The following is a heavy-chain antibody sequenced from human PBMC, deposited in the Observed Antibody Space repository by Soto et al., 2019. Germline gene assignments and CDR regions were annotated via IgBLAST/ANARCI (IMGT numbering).Heavy chain of an antibody. Sequence: GGSLRLSCAASGFTFGNYWMTWVRQAPGKELERVANIKVDGSEKYYVDSVKGRFIISRDNAKNSLYLQMNSLRAEDTAVYYCARSQGGSISLEIYYYYYYGMDVWGQGTTVTAP. CDR3: ARSQGGSISLEIYYYYYYGMDV. V-gene: IGHV3-7*03. CDR1: GFTFGNYW. CDR2: IKVDGSEK. J-gene: IGHJ6*02. D-gene: IGHD2-2*01.